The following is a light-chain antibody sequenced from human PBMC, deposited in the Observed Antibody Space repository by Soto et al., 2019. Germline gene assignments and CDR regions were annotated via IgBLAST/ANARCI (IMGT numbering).Light chain of an antibody. CDR1: QSVSSSY. Sequence: SPGTLSLSPGERATLSCRASQSVSSSYLAWYQQKPGQAPRLLIYGASSRATGIPDRFSGSGSGTDFTLTISRLEPEDFAVYYFQQYGSSLITFGQGTRLEIK. CDR2: GAS. J-gene: IGKJ5*01. CDR3: QQYGSSLIT. V-gene: IGKV3-20*01.